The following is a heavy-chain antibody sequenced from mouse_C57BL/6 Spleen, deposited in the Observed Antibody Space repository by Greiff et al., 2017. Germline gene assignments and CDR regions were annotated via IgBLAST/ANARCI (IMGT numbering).Heavy chain of an antibody. D-gene: IGHD2-3*01. CDR1: GYTFTSYW. CDR3: TRGLYDGYYFDY. J-gene: IGHJ2*01. CDR2: IYPGNSDT. Sequence: EVMLVESGTVLARPGASVKMSCKTSGYTFTSYWMHWVKQRPGQGLEWIGAIYPGNSDTSYNQKFKGKAKLTAVTSASTAYMELSSLTNEDSAVYYCTRGLYDGYYFDYWGQGTTLTVSS. V-gene: IGHV1-5*01.